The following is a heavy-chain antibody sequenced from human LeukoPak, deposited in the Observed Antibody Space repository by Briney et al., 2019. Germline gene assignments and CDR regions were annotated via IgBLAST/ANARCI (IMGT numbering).Heavy chain of an antibody. CDR3: ARGWGAPAAWNAFAI. J-gene: IGHJ3*02. V-gene: IGHV4-59*01. CDR1: GGSISSYY. Sequence: SETLSLTCTVSGGSISSYYWSWIRQPPGKGLEWIGYIYYSGSTNYNPSLKSRVTISVDTSKNQFSLKLSSVTAADTAVYYCARGWGAPAAWNAFAIWGQGTMVTVSS. D-gene: IGHD4/OR15-4a*01. CDR2: IYYSGST.